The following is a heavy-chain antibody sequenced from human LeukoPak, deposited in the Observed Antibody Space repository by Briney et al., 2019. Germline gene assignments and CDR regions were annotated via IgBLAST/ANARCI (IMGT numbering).Heavy chain of an antibody. V-gene: IGHV3-30*04. CDR3: ARGSSSSSTDY. CDR1: GFTFSSYA. CDR2: ISYDGSNK. D-gene: IGHD6-6*01. Sequence: PGGSLRPSCAASGFTFSSYAMHWVRQAPGKGLEWVAVISYDGSNKYYADSVEGRFTISRDNSKNTLYLQMNSLRAEDTAVYYCARGSSSSSTDYWGQGTLVTVSS. J-gene: IGHJ4*02.